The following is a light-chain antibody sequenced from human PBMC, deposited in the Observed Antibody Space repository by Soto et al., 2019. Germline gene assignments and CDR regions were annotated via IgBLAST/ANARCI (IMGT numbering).Light chain of an antibody. CDR1: SSDVGSYNL. CDR3: CSYADSDTYA. V-gene: IGLV2-23*01. Sequence: QSALTQPASVSGSPGQSITISCTGTSSDVGSYNLVSWYQHHPGKAPKLMIYEGSKRPSGVSDRFSGSKSGNTASLTISGLQAEDEADYYCCSYADSDTYAFGTGTKV. J-gene: IGLJ1*01. CDR2: EGS.